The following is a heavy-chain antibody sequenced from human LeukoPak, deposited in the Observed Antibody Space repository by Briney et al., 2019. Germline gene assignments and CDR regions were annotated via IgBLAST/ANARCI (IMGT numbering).Heavy chain of an antibody. V-gene: IGHV4-39*01. Sequence: SETLSLTCTVSGGSISSSSYYWGWIRQPPGKGLEWIGSIYYGGSTYYNPSLKSRVTISVDTSKNQFSLKLSSVTAADTAVYYCARTYYDFWSGYRPDYYYMDVWGKGTTVTVSS. CDR3: ARTYYDFWSGYRPDYYYMDV. D-gene: IGHD3-3*01. CDR1: GGSISSSSYY. J-gene: IGHJ6*03. CDR2: IYYGGST.